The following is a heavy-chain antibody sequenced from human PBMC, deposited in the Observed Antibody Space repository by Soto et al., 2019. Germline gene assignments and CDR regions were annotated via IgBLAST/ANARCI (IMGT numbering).Heavy chain of an antibody. CDR3: ARDSPTRHTRKYSPRTHESWYDGDY. D-gene: IGHD6-13*01. Sequence: GASVKVSCKASGYTFTSYGISWVRQAPGQGLEWMGWISAYNGNTNYAQKLQGRVTMTTDTSTSTAYMELRSLRSDDTAVYYCARDSPTRHTRKYSPRTHESWYDGDYWGQGTLVTVSS. CDR2: ISAYNGNT. CDR1: GYTFTSYG. V-gene: IGHV1-18*01. J-gene: IGHJ4*02.